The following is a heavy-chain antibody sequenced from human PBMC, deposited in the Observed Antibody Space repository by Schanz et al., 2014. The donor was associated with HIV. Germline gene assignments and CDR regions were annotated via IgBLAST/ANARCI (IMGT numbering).Heavy chain of an antibody. J-gene: IGHJ6*02. CDR1: GFSFNDFL. D-gene: IGHD3-16*01. V-gene: IGHV3-30*03. Sequence: QVQLVDSGGGVVQPGGSLRLSCAASGFSFNDFLMHWVRQPPGKGLEWVALISSDGKTQIYGDSVKGRFTISRDNSKNTLFLQMNSLRGEDTAVYYCARVANWDYYGMDVWGRGTTVTVSS. CDR2: ISSDGKTQ. CDR3: ARVANWDYYGMDV.